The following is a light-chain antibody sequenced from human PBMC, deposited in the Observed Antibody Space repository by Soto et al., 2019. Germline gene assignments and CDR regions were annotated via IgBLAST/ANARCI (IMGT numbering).Light chain of an antibody. J-gene: IGLJ2*01. Sequence: QSALTQPPSASGSPGQSVTISCTGTSSDVGGYNCVSWYQHHPGKAPKLMIYEVSKRPSGVPDRFSGSKSGNTASLTVSGLQAEDEADYYCNSYAGNSRVVFSGGTKLTVL. CDR1: SSDVGGYNC. CDR3: NSYAGNSRVV. CDR2: EVS. V-gene: IGLV2-8*01.